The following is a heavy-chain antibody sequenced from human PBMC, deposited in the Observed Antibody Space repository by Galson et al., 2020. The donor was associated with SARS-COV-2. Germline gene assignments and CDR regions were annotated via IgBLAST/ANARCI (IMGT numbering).Heavy chain of an antibody. CDR1: GGSISSSNW. J-gene: IGHJ5*02. V-gene: IGHV4-4*02. Sequence: SETLSLTCAVSGGSISSSNWWSWVRQPPGKGLEWIGEIYHSGSTNYNPSLKSRVTISVDKSKNQFSLKLSSVTAADTAVYYCAPRYCSSTSCPNWFGPWGQGTLVTVSS. CDR3: APRYCSSTSCPNWFGP. D-gene: IGHD2-2*01. CDR2: IYHSGST.